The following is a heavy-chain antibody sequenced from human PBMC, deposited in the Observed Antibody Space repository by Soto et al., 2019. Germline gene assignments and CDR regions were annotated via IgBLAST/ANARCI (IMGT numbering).Heavy chain of an antibody. CDR1: GGSISSGGYY. CDR3: ARQRANQIAAAGNFDY. D-gene: IGHD6-13*01. V-gene: IGHV4-31*03. CDR2: IYYSGST. Sequence: QVQLQESGPGLVKPSQTLSLTCTVSGGSISSGGYYWSWIRQHPGKGLEWIGYIYYSGSTYYNPSLKRRVTISVDTSKNQFSLKLSSVTAADTAVYYCARQRANQIAAAGNFDYWGQGTLVTVSS. J-gene: IGHJ4*02.